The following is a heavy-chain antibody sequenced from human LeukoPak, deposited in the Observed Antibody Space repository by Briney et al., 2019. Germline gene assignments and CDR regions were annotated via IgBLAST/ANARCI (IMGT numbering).Heavy chain of an antibody. CDR3: AKDADNDDDY. Sequence: PGGSLRLSCAASGFTFNNYAMSWVRQAPGKGLEWVTFIQYDGSNENYADSVKGRFTASRDNSKKTLYLQMNSLRGEDTAVYYCAKDADNDDDYWGQGTLVTVSS. CDR1: GFTFNNYA. CDR2: IQYDGSNE. D-gene: IGHD1-1*01. J-gene: IGHJ4*02. V-gene: IGHV3-30*02.